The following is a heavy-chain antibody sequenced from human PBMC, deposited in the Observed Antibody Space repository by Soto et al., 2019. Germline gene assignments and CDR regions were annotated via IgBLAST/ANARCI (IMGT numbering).Heavy chain of an antibody. CDR1: GFTFSNYA. J-gene: IGHJ6*02. V-gene: IGHV3-23*01. CDR2: ISGSGGNT. CDR3: AKHRSDGMDV. D-gene: IGHD3-3*01. Sequence: EVQLLESGGGLVQRGGSLRLSCAASGFTFSNYAMSRVRQAPGKGLEWVSGISGSGGNTYYADSVKGRFTISRDKSKNTLYLQMNSLRAEDTAVYYCAKHRSDGMDVWGQGTTVTVSS.